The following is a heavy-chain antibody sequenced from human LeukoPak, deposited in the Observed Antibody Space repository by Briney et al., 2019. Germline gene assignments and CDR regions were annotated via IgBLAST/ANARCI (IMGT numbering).Heavy chain of an antibody. Sequence: GGSLRLSGAASGFTFSNFAVSWVRQAPGKGLEWVSAISGSGGSTYYADSVKGRFTISRDNSKNTLYLQMNSLRAEDTAVYYCAKSPAVDAAFDIWGQGTMVTVSS. D-gene: IGHD4-23*01. V-gene: IGHV3-23*01. CDR1: GFTFSNFA. J-gene: IGHJ3*02. CDR2: ISGSGGST. CDR3: AKSPAVDAAFDI.